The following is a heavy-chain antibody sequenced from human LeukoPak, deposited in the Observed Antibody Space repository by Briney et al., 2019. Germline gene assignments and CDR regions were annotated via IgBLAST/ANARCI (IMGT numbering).Heavy chain of an antibody. CDR3: AILVVAATFDC. CDR1: GYTFTGYY. J-gene: IGHJ4*02. CDR2: INPNSGGT. D-gene: IGHD2-15*01. V-gene: IGHV1-2*02. Sequence: GASVKVSCKASGYTFTGYYMHWVRQAPGQGLEWMGWINPNSGGTNYAQKFQGRVTMTRDTSISTAYMELSRLRSGDTGVSDCAILVVAATFDCWLRGTIVSASS.